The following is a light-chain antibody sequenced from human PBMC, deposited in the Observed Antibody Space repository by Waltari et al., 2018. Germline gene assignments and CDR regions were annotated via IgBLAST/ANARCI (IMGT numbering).Light chain of an antibody. CDR3: QKYNDVPQP. Sequence: IQMTQSPSSLSASVGDRVTITCRASQDINNHLAWYQRKPGKLPQLLIYAASTLHSGVPPRFSGSRSGTEFTLTISSLQPEDFATYYCQKYNDVPQPFGGGTKVEIK. CDR2: AAS. V-gene: IGKV1-27*01. CDR1: QDINNH. J-gene: IGKJ4*01.